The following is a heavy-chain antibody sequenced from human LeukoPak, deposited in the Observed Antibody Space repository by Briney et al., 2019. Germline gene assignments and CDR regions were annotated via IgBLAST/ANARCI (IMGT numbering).Heavy chain of an antibody. J-gene: IGHJ4*02. Sequence: ASVKVSCKASGYTFTGYYMHWVRQAPGQGLEWMGWISAYNGNTNYAQKLQGRVTMTTDTSTSTAYMELRSLRSDDTAVYYCASYALPGYCSSWLPFDYWGQGTLVTVSS. V-gene: IGHV1-18*04. CDR2: ISAYNGNT. CDR3: ASYALPGYCSSWLPFDY. CDR1: GYTFTGYY. D-gene: IGHD6-13*01.